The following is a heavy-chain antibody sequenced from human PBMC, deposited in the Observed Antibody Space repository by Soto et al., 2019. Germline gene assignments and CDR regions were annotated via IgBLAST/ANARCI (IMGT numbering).Heavy chain of an antibody. D-gene: IGHD2-15*01. J-gene: IGHJ4*02. CDR3: ANRLLAGHFDY. CDR2: INHSGST. CDR1: GGSFSGYY. Sequence: PSETLSLTCAVYGGSFSGYYWSWIRQPPGKGLEWIGEINHSGSTNYNPSLKSRVTISVDTSKNQFSLKLSSVTAADTAVYYCANRLLAGHFDYWGQGTLVTVSS. V-gene: IGHV4-34*01.